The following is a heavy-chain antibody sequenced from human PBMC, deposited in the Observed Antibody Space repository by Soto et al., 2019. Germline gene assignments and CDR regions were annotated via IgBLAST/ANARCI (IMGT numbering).Heavy chain of an antibody. V-gene: IGHV4-34*01. J-gene: IGHJ4*02. CDR2: INHSGST. CDR1: GGSFSGYY. D-gene: IGHD3-3*01. Sequence: SETLSLTCAVYGGSFSGYYWSWIRQPPGKGLEWIGEINHSGSTNYNPSLKSRVTISVDTSKIQFSLKLSSVTAADTAVYCCARGRVLRFCYDYWGQGTLVTVSS. CDR3: ARGRVLRFCYDY.